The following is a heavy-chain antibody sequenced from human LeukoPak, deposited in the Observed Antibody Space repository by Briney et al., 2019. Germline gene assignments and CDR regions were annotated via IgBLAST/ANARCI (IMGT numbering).Heavy chain of an antibody. CDR2: MNPNSGNT. V-gene: IGHV1-8*03. CDR1: GYTFTSYD. D-gene: IGHD3-22*01. J-gene: IGHJ4*02. Sequence: ASVKVSCKASGYTFTSYDINWVRQATGQGLEWMGWMNPNSGNTGYAQKFQGRVTITRNTSISTAYMELSSLRSEVTAVYYCARTSGNYYDSSGYYDYWGRGTLVTVSS. CDR3: ARTSGNYYDSSGYYDY.